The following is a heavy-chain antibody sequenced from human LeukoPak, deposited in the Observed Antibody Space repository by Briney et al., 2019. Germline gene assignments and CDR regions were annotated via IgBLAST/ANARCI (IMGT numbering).Heavy chain of an antibody. CDR2: IIPIFGTA. D-gene: IGHD4-11*01. CDR3: ASRLYDYSNYDYFDY. V-gene: IGHV1-69*05. J-gene: IGHJ4*02. Sequence: ASVTVSFKASGCTFSSYAISWVRPAPGQGLEWMGGIIPIFGTANYAQKFQGRVTITTDESTSTAYMELSSLRSEDTAVYYRASRLYDYSNYDYFDYWGQGTLVTVSS. CDR1: GCTFSSYA.